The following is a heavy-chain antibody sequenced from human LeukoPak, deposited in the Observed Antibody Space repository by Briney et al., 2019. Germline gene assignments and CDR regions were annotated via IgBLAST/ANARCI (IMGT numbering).Heavy chain of an antibody. Sequence: GGSPRLSCTVSGFTVSSNSMSWVRQAPGKGLEWVSFIYSDNTHYSDSVKGRFTIYRDNSKMTLYLQMDSLGVEDTALYYCVQDWAWGAFGSWGQGTLVTVSS. D-gene: IGHD7-27*01. CDR3: VQDWAWGAFGS. CDR1: GFTVSSNS. J-gene: IGHJ4*02. V-gene: IGHV3-53*01. CDR2: IYSDNT.